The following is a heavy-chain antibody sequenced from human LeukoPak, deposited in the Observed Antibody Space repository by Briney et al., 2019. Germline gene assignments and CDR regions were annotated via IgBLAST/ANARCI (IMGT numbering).Heavy chain of an antibody. J-gene: IGHJ4*02. CDR3: ARVEYGSYDY. D-gene: IGHD1-26*01. V-gene: IGHV3-48*04. Sequence: PGGSLRLSCAASGFTFSNHGMNWVRQAPGKGLEWVSYISSSGSTIYYADSVKGRFTISRDNAKNSLYLQMNSLRAEDTAVYYCARVEYGSYDYWGQGTLVTVSS. CDR1: GFTFSNHG. CDR2: ISSSGSTI.